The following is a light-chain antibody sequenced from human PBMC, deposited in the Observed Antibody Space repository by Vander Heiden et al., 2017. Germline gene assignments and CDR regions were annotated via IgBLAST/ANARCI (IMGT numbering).Light chain of an antibody. Sequence: SYVLTQPPSVSVAPGQTARIPCGGNNLGSKSLPWYQQKPGQAAVLVVYDDSDRPSGIPGRFSGSNSGNTATLTISRVEAGDEADYYCQVWDSSSARFGGGTKLTVL. V-gene: IGLV3-21*02. CDR3: QVWDSSSAR. J-gene: IGLJ3*02. CDR2: DDS. CDR1: NLGSKS.